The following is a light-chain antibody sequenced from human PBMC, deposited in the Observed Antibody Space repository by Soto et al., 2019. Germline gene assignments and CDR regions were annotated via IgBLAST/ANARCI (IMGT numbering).Light chain of an antibody. Sequence: EIVLTQSPGTLSLSPGERATLSCRASQSVSSSHLAWYQQKVGQAPRLLIYGASSRATGTPDRFSGSGSGTDFTLTIGRLEPEDFAVYYCQQYGVSPRTFGQGTKVEIK. CDR2: GAS. CDR1: QSVSSSH. V-gene: IGKV3-20*01. J-gene: IGKJ1*01. CDR3: QQYGVSPRT.